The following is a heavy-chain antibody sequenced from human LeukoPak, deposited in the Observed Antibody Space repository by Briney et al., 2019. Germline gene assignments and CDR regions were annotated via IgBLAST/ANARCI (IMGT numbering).Heavy chain of an antibody. J-gene: IGHJ4*02. CDR3: TRDILTGYHKYFDY. V-gene: IGHV3-33*01. Sequence: GGSLRLSCAASGFSFGGYGMHWVRQAPGKGLEWVAHIWYDASNKQYADSVKGRFTTYRDNSKNMLYLEMNNLRVEDTAVYYCTRDILTGYHKYFDYWGQGTLVTVSS. D-gene: IGHD3-9*01. CDR1: GFSFGGYG. CDR2: IWYDASNK.